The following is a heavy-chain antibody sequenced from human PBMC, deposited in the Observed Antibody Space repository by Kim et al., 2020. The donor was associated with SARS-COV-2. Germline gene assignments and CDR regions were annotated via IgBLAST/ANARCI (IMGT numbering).Heavy chain of an antibody. J-gene: IGHJ6*02. CDR2: ISSSSSYI. CDR1: GFTFSSYS. V-gene: IGHV3-21*01. Sequence: GGSLRLSCAASGFTFSSYSMNWVRQAPGKGLEWVSSISSSSSYIYYADSLKGRLTISRDNAKNSLYLQMNSLRAEDTAVYYCARDRVTTWTIPYYYYGMDVWGQGTTVTVSS. D-gene: IGHD4-17*01. CDR3: ARDRVTTWTIPYYYYGMDV.